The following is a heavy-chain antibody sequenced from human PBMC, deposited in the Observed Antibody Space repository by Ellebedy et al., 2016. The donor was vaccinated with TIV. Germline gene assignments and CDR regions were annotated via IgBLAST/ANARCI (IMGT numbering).Heavy chain of an antibody. CDR1: GGSISSINNY. CDR3: AGGSYTPYGMDV. J-gene: IGHJ6*02. D-gene: IGHD3-10*01. Sequence: SETLSLTCTASGGSISSINNYWGWLRQPPGKGLEWIGTIYYTGRTFYNPSLNSRVTISEDASKNPFSLRLSSVTAADTAVYYCAGGSYTPYGMDVWGRGTTVIVSS. V-gene: IGHV4-39*07. CDR2: IYYTGRT.